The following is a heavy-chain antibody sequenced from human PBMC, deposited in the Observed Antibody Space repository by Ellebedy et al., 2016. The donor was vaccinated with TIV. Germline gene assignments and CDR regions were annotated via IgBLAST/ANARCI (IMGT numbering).Heavy chain of an antibody. CDR2: IKQDGSEK. J-gene: IGHJ4*02. D-gene: IGHD1-1*01. V-gene: IGHV3-7*01. CDR1: GFTFSTYW. Sequence: PGGSLRLSCAASGFTFSTYWMSWVRQAPGKGLEWVAKIKQDGSEKHYVDSVKGRFTISRDNSKNTLNLQLSSLRSEDTAVYYCAKKTTELTATTLYWGQGTLVTVSS. CDR3: AKKTTELTATTLY.